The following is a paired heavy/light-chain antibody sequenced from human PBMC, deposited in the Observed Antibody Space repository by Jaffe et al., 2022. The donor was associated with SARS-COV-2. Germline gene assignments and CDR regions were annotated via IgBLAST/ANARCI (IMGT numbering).Heavy chain of an antibody. J-gene: IGHJ4*02. CDR1: GGSISSYY. V-gene: IGHV4-59*01. CDR3: ARGIPVAHFDY. D-gene: IGHD6-19*01. CDR2: MYCGGGT. Sequence: QVQLQESGPGLVKPSETLSLTCTVSGGSISSYYWSWIRQPPGKGLEWIGCMYCGGGTNYNPSLMSRVIISVDTSKHQFSLTLSSVTAADTAVYYCARGIPVAHFDYWGRGTLVTVSS.
Light chain of an antibody. J-gene: IGKJ4*01. CDR2: YAS. V-gene: IGKV6D-21*02. Sequence: EIVLTQSPDFQSVTPKEKVTITCRASQSIGSSLHWYQQKPDQSPQLLIKYASQSISGVPSRFSGSGSGTDFTLTIDSLEAEDAAAYYCHQSSTFPLTFGGGTKVEIK. CDR1: QSIGSS. CDR3: HQSSTFPLT.